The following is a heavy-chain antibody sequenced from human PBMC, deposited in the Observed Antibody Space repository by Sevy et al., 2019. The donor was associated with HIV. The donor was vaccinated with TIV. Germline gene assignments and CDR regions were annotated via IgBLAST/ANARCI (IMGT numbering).Heavy chain of an antibody. J-gene: IGHJ4*02. CDR1: GFTFSSYG. D-gene: IGHD2-21*02. CDR2: IWYDGSNK. V-gene: IGHV3-33*01. Sequence: GESLKISCAASGFTFSSYGMHWVRQAPGKGLEWVAVIWYDGSNKYYADSVKGRFTISRDNSKNTLYLQMNSLRAEDTAVYYCARDPKIIVVVTAPPDYWGQGTLVTVSS. CDR3: ARDPKIIVVVTAPPDY.